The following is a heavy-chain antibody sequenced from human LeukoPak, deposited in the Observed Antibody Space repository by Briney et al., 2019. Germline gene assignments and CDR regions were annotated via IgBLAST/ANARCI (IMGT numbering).Heavy chain of an antibody. Sequence: SETLSLTCTVSGGSISPYSWSWIRQPPGKGLEWIGYIYHSGSTYYNPSLKSRVTISVDRSKNQFSLKLSSVTAADTAVYYCARDFYSSSSHWGQGALVTVSS. V-gene: IGHV4-30-2*01. CDR1: GGSISPYS. CDR3: ARDFYSSSSH. CDR2: IYHSGST. J-gene: IGHJ4*02. D-gene: IGHD6-6*01.